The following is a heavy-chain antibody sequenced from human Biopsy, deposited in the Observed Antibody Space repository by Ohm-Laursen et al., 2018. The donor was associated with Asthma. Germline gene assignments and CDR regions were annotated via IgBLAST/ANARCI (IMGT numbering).Heavy chain of an antibody. D-gene: IGHD3-22*01. V-gene: IGHV4-31*03. CDR2: IYYSEST. J-gene: IGHJ4*02. CDR1: YGSITSGGYY. CDR3: ARAQDYYDSRGYYRSFDY. Sequence: SDTLSLTCTVSYGSITSGGYYWTWIRQHPGKGLEWIGFIYYSESTYYNPSLKSRVSISIDTSKNQFSLKLSSVTAADTAVYYCARAQDYYDSRGYYRSFDYWGQGTLVTVSS.